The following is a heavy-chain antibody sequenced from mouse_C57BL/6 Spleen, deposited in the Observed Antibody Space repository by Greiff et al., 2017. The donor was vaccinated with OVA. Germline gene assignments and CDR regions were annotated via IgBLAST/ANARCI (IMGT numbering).Heavy chain of an antibody. J-gene: IGHJ3*01. CDR2: IYPGDGDT. CDR3: ASHYYGSSYGFAY. Sequence: VQLQQSGAELVKPGASVKISCKASGYAFSSYWMNWVKQRPGKGLEWIGQIYPGDGDTNYNGKFKGKATLTADKSSSTAYMQLSSLTSEDSAVYFCASHYYGSSYGFAYWGQGTLVTVSA. V-gene: IGHV1-80*01. D-gene: IGHD1-1*01. CDR1: GYAFSSYW.